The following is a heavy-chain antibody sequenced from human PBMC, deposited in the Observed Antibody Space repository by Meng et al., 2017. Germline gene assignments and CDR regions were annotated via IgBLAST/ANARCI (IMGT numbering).Heavy chain of an antibody. CDR1: GGSFSGYY. V-gene: IGHV4-34*01. CDR3: ARVGSYDSSGYYPNYYFDY. J-gene: IGHJ4*02. Sequence: HVPLQQWGAGLLKPSETLSLTCAVYGGSFSGYYWSWIRQPPGKGLEWIGEINHSGSTNYNPSLKSRVTISVDTSKNQFSLKLSSVTAADTAVYYCARVGSYDSSGYYPNYYFDYWGQGTLVTVSS. CDR2: INHSGST. D-gene: IGHD3-22*01.